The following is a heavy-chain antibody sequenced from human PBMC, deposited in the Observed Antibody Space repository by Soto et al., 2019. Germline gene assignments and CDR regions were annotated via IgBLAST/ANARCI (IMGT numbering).Heavy chain of an antibody. CDR3: ARGLGSGYSYGYYYYYMDV. CDR2: IIPILGIA. CDR1: GGTFSSYT. J-gene: IGHJ6*03. V-gene: IGHV1-69*02. D-gene: IGHD5-18*01. Sequence: SVKVSCKASGGTFSSYTISWVRQAPGQGLEWMGRIIPILGIANYAQKFQGRVTITADKSTSTAYMELGSLRSEDTAVYYCARGLGSGYSYGYYYYYMDVWGKGTTVTVSS.